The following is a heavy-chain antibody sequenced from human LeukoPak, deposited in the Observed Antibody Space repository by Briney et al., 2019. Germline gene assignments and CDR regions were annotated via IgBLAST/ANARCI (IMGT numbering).Heavy chain of an antibody. V-gene: IGHV4-34*01. J-gene: IGHJ6*04. CDR2: INHSGST. Sequence: SETLSLTCAVYGGSFSGYYWSWIRQPPGEGLEWIGEINHSGSTNYNPSLKSRVTISVDTSKNQFSLKLSSVTAADTAVYYCARGSLGYCSGGSCYGMSYYYGMDVWGKGTTVTVSS. CDR3: ARGSLGYCSGGSCYGMSYYYGMDV. CDR1: GGSFSGYY. D-gene: IGHD2-15*01.